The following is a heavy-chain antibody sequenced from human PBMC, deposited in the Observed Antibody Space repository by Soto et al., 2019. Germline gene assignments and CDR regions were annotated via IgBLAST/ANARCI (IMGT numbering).Heavy chain of an antibody. Sequence: GESLKISCKGSGYSFTSYWIGWARQMPGKGLEWMGIIYPGDSDTRYSPSFQGQVTISADKSISTAYLQWSSLKASDTAMYYCAGFLRDFWSGHYGMYVWGQGSTVPVSS. CDR3: AGFLRDFWSGHYGMYV. J-gene: IGHJ6*02. CDR1: GYSFTSYW. D-gene: IGHD3-3*01. V-gene: IGHV5-51*01. CDR2: IYPGDSDT.